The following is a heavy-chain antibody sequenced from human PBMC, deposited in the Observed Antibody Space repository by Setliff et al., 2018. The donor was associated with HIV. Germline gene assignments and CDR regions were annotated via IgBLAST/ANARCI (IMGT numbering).Heavy chain of an antibody. D-gene: IGHD6-13*01. CDR3: ATDPGYSSTWYSEAFQH. J-gene: IGHJ1*01. Sequence: ASVKVSCKISGYTLTELSIHWVRQAPGKGLEWMANFDPEDGETFYAQKFQGRLTMTEDTSTDTAYMELSSLRSDDTAMYYCATDPGYSSTWYSEAFQHWGQGTEVTVSS. CDR2: FDPEDGET. V-gene: IGHV1-24*01. CDR1: GYTLTELS.